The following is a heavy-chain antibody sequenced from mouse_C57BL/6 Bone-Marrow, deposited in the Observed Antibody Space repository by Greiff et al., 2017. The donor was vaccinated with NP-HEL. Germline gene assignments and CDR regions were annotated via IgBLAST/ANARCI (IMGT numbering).Heavy chain of an antibody. J-gene: IGHJ4*01. CDR2: IYPSDSET. V-gene: IGHV1-61*01. CDR1: GYTFTSYW. CDR3: ARGGYGSSYRAMDY. Sequence: QVQLQQPGAELVRPGSSVKLSCKASGYTFTSYWMDWVKQRPGQGLEWIGNIYPSDSETHYNQKFKDKATLTVDKSSSTAYMQLSSLTSEDSAVYYCARGGYGSSYRAMDYWGQGTSVTVSS. D-gene: IGHD1-1*01.